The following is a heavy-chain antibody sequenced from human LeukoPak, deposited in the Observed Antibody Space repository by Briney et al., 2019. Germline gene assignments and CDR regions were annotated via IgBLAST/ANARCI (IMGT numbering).Heavy chain of an antibody. CDR1: GGTFSSYA. V-gene: IGHV1-69*13. D-gene: IGHD3-10*01. CDR2: IIPIFGTA. J-gene: IGHJ6*02. Sequence: SVKVSCKASGGTFSSYAISWVRQAPGQGLEWMGGIIPIFGTANYAQKFQGRVTITADESTSTAYMELSSLRSEVTAVYYCARERLNYYGSGRDYYYYGMDVWGQGTTVTVSS. CDR3: ARERLNYYGSGRDYYYYGMDV.